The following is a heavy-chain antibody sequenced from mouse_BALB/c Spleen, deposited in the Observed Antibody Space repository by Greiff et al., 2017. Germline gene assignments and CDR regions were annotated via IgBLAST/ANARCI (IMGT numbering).Heavy chain of an antibody. D-gene: IGHD1-2*01. CDR3: ARSSLLRHWYFDV. J-gene: IGHJ1*01. V-gene: IGHV1-18*01. Sequence: EVQRVESGPELVKPGASVKIPCKASGYTFTDYNMDWVKQSHGKSLEWIGDINPNNGGTIYNQKFKGKATLTVDKSSSTAYMELRSLTSEDTAVYYCARSSLLRHWYFDVWGAGTTVTVSS. CDR1: GYTFTDYN. CDR2: INPNNGGT.